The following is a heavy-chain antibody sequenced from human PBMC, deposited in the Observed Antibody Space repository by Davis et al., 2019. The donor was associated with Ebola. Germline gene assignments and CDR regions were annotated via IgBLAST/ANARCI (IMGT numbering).Heavy chain of an antibody. Sequence: PGGSLRLSCAASGFTFNNYAMSWVRQAPGKGLQWVSALSATSTTIYYADSVKGRFTISRDNSKNTLYLQMNSLRAEDTAVYYCARSSSWAFLLYFDYWGQGTLVTVSS. CDR2: LSATSTTI. V-gene: IGHV3-23*01. J-gene: IGHJ4*02. D-gene: IGHD6-13*01. CDR3: ARSSSWAFLLYFDY. CDR1: GFTFNNYA.